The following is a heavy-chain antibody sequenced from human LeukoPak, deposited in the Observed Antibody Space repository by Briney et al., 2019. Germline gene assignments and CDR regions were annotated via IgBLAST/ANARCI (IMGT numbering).Heavy chain of an antibody. CDR2: ITGSGDNS. Sequence: GGSLRLSCAASGFTFSNYAMSWIRQAPGKGLEWVSLITGSGDNSYYTDSVKGRFTLSRDNSKNTLFLQMDSLRAEDTAVYYCARRRDFDYWGQGTLVAISS. J-gene: IGHJ4*02. D-gene: IGHD6-6*01. CDR1: GFTFSNYA. V-gene: IGHV3-23*01. CDR3: ARRRDFDY.